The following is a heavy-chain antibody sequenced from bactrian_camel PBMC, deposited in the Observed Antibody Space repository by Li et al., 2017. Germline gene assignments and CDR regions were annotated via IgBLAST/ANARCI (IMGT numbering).Heavy chain of an antibody. J-gene: IGHJ4*01. CDR1: EHGDASNC. D-gene: IGHD1*01. V-gene: IGHV3S25*01. CDR2: IHTLSENT. Sequence: LVESGGGSVQPGGSLRLSCTVSEHGDASNCMAWFRQSPGKEREGVAAIHTLSENTDYADPVKGRFTISHDAAKSSVDLQMNSLKPDDTAVYYCAATGQMLSVAGCRTQGTQVTVS.